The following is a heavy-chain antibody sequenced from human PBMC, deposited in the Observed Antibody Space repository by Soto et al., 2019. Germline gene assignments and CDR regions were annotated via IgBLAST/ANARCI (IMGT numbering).Heavy chain of an antibody. Sequence: GGSLRLSCAASGFTFSSYGMHWVRQAPGKGLEWVAVISYDGSNKYYADSVKGRFTISRDNSKNTLYLQMNSLRAEDTAVYYCAKDRVGGYSGYVLIVGPFDYWGQGTXVTVSS. CDR3: AKDRVGGYSGYVLIVGPFDY. CDR1: GFTFSSYG. V-gene: IGHV3-30*18. J-gene: IGHJ4*02. CDR2: ISYDGSNK. D-gene: IGHD5-12*01.